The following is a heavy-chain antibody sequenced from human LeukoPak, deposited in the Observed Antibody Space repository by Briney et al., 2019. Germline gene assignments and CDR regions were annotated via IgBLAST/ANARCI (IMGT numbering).Heavy chain of an antibody. D-gene: IGHD3-10*01. J-gene: IGHJ4*02. CDR1: GFTFSSYS. CDR3: ASQASKPYYYGSDN. V-gene: IGHV3-48*02. CDR2: ISSSSSTI. Sequence: GGSLRLSCAASGFTFSSYSMNWVRQAPGKGLEWVSYISSSSSTIYYADSAKGRFTISRDNAKNSLYLQMNSLRDEDTAVYYCASQASKPYYYGSDNWGQGTLVTVSS.